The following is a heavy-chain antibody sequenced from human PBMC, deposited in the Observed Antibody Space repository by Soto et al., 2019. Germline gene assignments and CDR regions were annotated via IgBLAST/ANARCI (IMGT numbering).Heavy chain of an antibody. J-gene: IGHJ3*02. Sequence: QVQLVQSGAEVKKPASSVKVSCKASGGTFSSYAISWVRQAPGQGLEWMGGIIPIFGTANYAQKFQGRVTITASESTSTAYMELRSLRSEGTAVYYWAREKVPYSSGWYFAFDIWGQGTMVTVSS. D-gene: IGHD6-19*01. CDR3: AREKVPYSSGWYFAFDI. CDR2: IIPIFGTA. V-gene: IGHV1-69*01. CDR1: GGTFSSYA.